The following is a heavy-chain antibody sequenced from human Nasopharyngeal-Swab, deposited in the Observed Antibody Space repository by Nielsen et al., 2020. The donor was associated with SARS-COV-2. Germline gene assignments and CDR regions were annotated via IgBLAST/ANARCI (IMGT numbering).Heavy chain of an antibody. V-gene: IGHV4-30-4*07. CDR2: IDYSGST. Sequence: WIRQPPGKGLEWIGYIDYSGSTYYNPSLKSRVTISVDTSKNQFSLKLSSVTAAATAFYSCAREFYFSGGIFYSGRPYYYYYMDVWGKGTTVTVSS. D-gene: IGHD2-15*01. CDR3: AREFYFSGGIFYSGRPYYYYYMDV. J-gene: IGHJ6*03.